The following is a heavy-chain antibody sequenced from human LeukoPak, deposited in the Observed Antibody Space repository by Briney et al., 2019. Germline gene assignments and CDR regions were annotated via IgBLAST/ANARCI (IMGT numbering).Heavy chain of an antibody. V-gene: IGHV4-39*01. CDR1: GGSISSSSYY. D-gene: IGHD5-12*01. Sequence: TSSETLSLTCTVSGGSISSSSYYWGWIRQPPGKGLEWIGSIYYSGSTYYNPSLKSRVTISVDTSKNQFSLKLSSVTAADTAVYYCARDIVATISGDYWGQGTLVTVSS. CDR2: IYYSGST. J-gene: IGHJ4*02. CDR3: ARDIVATISGDY.